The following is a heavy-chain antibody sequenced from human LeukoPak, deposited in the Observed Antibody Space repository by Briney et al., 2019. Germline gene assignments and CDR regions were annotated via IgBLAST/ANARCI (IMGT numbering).Heavy chain of an antibody. CDR2: AYYSGST. CDR1: GRSVRSRTSY. D-gene: IGHD5-12*01. Sequence: DTPSLPCSLLGRSVRSRTSYGSWVRRHPGKGLGWTSYAYYSGSTNYNHYLKSRVTIFLDTSNNLFSLNVNSVTADDTAFYYCASSSGYDSPYYLDYSGQGMLVTVSS. CDR3: ASSSGYDSPYYLDY. V-gene: IGHV4-61*03. J-gene: IGHJ4*02.